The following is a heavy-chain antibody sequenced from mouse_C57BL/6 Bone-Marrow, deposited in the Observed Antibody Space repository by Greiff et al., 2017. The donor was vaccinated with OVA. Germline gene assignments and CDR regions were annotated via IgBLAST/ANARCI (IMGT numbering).Heavy chain of an antibody. Sequence: QVQLQQSGAELVRPGTSVKMSCKASGYTFTNYWIGWAKQRPGHGLEWIGDIYPGGGYTNYNEKFKGKATLTADKSSSTAYMQFSSLTSEDSAIYYCTTGYYYGSSSHWYFDVWGTGTTVTVSS. CDR1: GYTFTNYW. J-gene: IGHJ1*03. V-gene: IGHV1-63*01. D-gene: IGHD1-1*01. CDR2: IYPGGGYT. CDR3: TTGYYYGSSSHWYFDV.